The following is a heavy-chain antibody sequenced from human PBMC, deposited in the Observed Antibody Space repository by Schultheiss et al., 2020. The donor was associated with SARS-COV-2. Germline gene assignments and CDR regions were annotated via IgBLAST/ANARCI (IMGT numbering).Heavy chain of an antibody. CDR2: IWYDGSNK. CDR1: GFTFSSYW. CDR3: ARESGIWYDSSGYFDY. J-gene: IGHJ4*02. Sequence: GGSLRLSCAASGFTFSSYWMSWVRQAPGKGLEWVAVIWYDGSNKYYADSVKGRFTISRDNSKNTLYLQMNSLRAEDTAVYYCARESGIWYDSSGYFDYWGQGTLVTVSS. D-gene: IGHD3-22*01. V-gene: IGHV3-33*08.